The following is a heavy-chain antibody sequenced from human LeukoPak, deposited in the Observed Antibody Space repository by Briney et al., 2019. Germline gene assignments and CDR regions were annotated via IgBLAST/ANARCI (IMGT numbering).Heavy chain of an antibody. CDR1: GVSISSYY. CDR2: IYYSGST. V-gene: IGHV4-59*01. CDR3: ARGYSNYDY. Sequence: SETLSLTCTVSGVSISSYYWSWIRQPPGKGLEWIGYIYYSGSTNYNPSLKSRVTISVDTSKNQFSLKLSSVTAADTAVYYCARGYSNYDYWGQGTLVTVSS. J-gene: IGHJ4*02. D-gene: IGHD4-11*01.